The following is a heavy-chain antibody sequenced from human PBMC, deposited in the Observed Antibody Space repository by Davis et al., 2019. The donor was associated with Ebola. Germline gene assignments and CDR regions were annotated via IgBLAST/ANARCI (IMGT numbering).Heavy chain of an antibody. J-gene: IGHJ5*02. D-gene: IGHD4-11*01. Sequence: PSETLSLTCTVSGGSISSHYWRWIRQPPGKGLEWIGYISYSGSTNYNPSLKSRVTISVDTSKNQFSLKLSSVTAADTAVYYCARDVQIKEGYSKMDQRGWFDPWGQGTLVTVSS. CDR3: ARDVQIKEGYSKMDQRGWFDP. CDR1: GGSISSHY. CDR2: ISYSGST. V-gene: IGHV4-59*11.